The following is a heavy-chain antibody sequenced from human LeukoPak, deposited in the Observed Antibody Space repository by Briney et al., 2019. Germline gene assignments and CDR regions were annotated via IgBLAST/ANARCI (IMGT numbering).Heavy chain of an antibody. CDR3: ARSIATGEPFFDY. CDR2: IGTPGDT. J-gene: IGHJ4*02. Sequence: VSGIGTPGDTHYAGSVKGRFTISRENAKNSFYLQMNSLRAGDTAVYYCARSIATGEPFFDYWGQGTLVTVSS. V-gene: IGHV3-13*01. D-gene: IGHD6-6*01.